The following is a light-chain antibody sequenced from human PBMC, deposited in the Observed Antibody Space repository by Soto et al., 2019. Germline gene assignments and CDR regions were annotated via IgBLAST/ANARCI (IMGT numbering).Light chain of an antibody. V-gene: IGKV1-5*03. CDR2: QAS. J-gene: IGKJ2*01. CDR3: QQYYTYPQA. Sequence: DIQMTQSPSILSASVGDRVTITCRASQTIGIWLAWYQQKRGKAPKLLIYQASRLESWVPSRFSGSGSGTEFTLTISSLQPDDFASYYGQQYYTYPQAFGQGTKLEIK. CDR1: QTIGIW.